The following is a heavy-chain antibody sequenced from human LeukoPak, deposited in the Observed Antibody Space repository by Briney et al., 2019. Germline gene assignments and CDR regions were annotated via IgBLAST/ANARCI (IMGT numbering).Heavy chain of an antibody. Sequence: SQTLSLTCAVYGGSFSGYYWSWIRQPPGKGLEGIGEINHSGSTNYNPSLKSRVTISVDTSKNRFSLKLSSVTAADTAVYYCARGRNYDFWSGYYGYWGQGTLVTVSS. V-gene: IGHV4-34*01. J-gene: IGHJ4*02. CDR2: INHSGST. D-gene: IGHD3-3*01. CDR1: GGSFSGYY. CDR3: ARGRNYDFWSGYYGY.